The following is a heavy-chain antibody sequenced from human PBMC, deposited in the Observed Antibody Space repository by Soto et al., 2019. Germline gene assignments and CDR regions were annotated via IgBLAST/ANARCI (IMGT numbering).Heavy chain of an antibody. D-gene: IGHD2-2*01. CDR2: FIPFFGTS. Sequence: SVKVSCKAYGGTFSSYAINWVRQAPGQGLEWMGGFIPFFGTSDYAQTFQGRVTITADESTSTAYMELSSLRSEDSAVYYCARSSGYCISSTCYSLQFLEWSLRGMDVWGQGTTVTVSS. V-gene: IGHV1-69*13. CDR3: ARSSGYCISSTCYSLQFLEWSLRGMDV. CDR1: GGTFSSYA. J-gene: IGHJ6*02.